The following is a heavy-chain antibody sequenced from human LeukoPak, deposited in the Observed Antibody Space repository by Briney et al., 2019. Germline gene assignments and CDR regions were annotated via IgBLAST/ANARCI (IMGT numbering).Heavy chain of an antibody. V-gene: IGHV1-24*01. CDR2: FDPEDGET. CDR1: GYTLAELS. J-gene: IGHJ6*03. D-gene: IGHD2-8*01. CDR3: AKDSTNGVWGGYYYYYYMDV. Sequence: ASVKVSCKVSGYTLAELSTHWVRQAPGKGLEWMGGFDPEDGETIYAQKFQGRVTMAEDTSTDTAYMELSSLRAEDTAVYYCAKDSTNGVWGGYYYYYYMDVWGKGTTVTVSS.